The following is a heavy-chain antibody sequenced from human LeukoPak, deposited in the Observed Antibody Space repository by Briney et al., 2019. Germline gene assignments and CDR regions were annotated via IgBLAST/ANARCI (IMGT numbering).Heavy chain of an antibody. CDR3: ARTYSSSRYNWFDP. V-gene: IGHV1-69*02. J-gene: IGHJ5*02. D-gene: IGHD6-13*01. CDR2: IIPIPGIA. Sequence: SVKVSCKASGGTFSSYTISWVRQAPGQGLEWMGRIIPIPGIANYAQKFQGRVTITADKSTSTAYMELSSLRSEDTAVYYCARTYSSSRYNWFDPWGQGTLVTVSS. CDR1: GGTFSSYT.